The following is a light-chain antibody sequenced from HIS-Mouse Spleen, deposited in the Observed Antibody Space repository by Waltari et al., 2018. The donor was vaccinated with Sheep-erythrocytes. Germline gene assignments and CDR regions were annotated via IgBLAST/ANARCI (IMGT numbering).Light chain of an antibody. V-gene: IGLV1-51*01. CDR3: GTWDSSLSAGRV. Sequence: QSVLTQPPSVSAAPGQKVTISCSGSSSNIGNNYVSWYQQLPGTAPKLLLYPNNKRPSGIPDGFSGSKSGTSATLGITGLQTGDEADYYCGTWDSSLSAGRVFGGGTKLTVL. CDR1: SSNIGNNY. CDR2: PNN. J-gene: IGLJ3*02.